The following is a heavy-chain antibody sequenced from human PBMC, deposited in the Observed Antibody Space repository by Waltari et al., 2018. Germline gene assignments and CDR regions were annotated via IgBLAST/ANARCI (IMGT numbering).Heavy chain of an antibody. J-gene: IGHJ4*02. CDR3: ARRYDNSSYNYASDY. V-gene: IGHV1-18*01. D-gene: IGHD3-22*01. CDR2: ISGYNVYT. CDR1: GYTFNNYG. Sequence: QVQLVQSGAEVTKPGASVKVSCKASGYTFNNYGVAWVRQAPGQGLEWMGWISGYNVYTKVAQKFQDRLTMTTEPPTDTAYMGLRSLRSDDTGVYYCARRYDNSSYNYASDYWGQGTLVTVSS.